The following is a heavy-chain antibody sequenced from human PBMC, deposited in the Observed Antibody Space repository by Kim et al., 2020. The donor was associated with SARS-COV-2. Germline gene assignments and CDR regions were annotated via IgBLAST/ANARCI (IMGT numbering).Heavy chain of an antibody. Sequence: KYYVDSVKGRCTISRDNAKNSLYLQMNSLRAEDTAVYYGARLGSSSWHLDYWGQGTLVTVSS. V-gene: IGHV3-7*04. D-gene: IGHD6-13*01. CDR3: ARLGSSSWHLDY. CDR2: K. J-gene: IGHJ4*02.